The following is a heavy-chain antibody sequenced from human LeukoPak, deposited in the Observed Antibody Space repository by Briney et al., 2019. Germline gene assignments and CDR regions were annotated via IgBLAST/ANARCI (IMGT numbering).Heavy chain of an antibody. CDR1: GGSISSSSYF. J-gene: IGHJ6*03. CDR2: ISHSGST. Sequence: SETLSLICTVFGGSISSSSYFWGWIRQPAGKGLEWIGSISHSGSTYYDPSLKSRITISVDTSKNQFSLKVRSVTAADTAVYYCARGDYGDYERGYYYYYYMDVWGKGTTVTVSS. V-gene: IGHV4-39*01. D-gene: IGHD4-17*01. CDR3: ARGDYGDYERGYYYYYYMDV.